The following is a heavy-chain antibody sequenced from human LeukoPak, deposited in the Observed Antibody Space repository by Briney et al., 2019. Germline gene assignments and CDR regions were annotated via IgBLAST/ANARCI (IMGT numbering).Heavy chain of an antibody. CDR2: ISRSSSYI. Sequence: GGSLRLSCAASGFTFSSYSMSWVRQAPGKGLEWVSSISRSSSYIYYADSLKGRFTITRDNAKISLFLQMNGLRAEDTAVYYCERAAQSRSTKDYYYMDVWGKGTTVTVSS. D-gene: IGHD6-6*01. V-gene: IGHV3-21*01. CDR3: ERAAQSRSTKDYYYMDV. J-gene: IGHJ6*03. CDR1: GFTFSSYS.